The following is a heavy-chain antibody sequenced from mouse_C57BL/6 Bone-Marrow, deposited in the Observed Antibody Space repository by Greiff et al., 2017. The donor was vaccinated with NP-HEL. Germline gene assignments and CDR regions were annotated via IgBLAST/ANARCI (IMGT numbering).Heavy chain of an antibody. Sequence: EVQLVESGPELVKPGASVKIPCKASGYTFTDYNMDWVKQSHGKSLEWIGDINPNNGGTIYNQKFKGKATLTVDKSSSTAYMELRSLTSEDTAVYYCARLGGSEYYYAMDYWGQGTSVTVSS. CDR1: GYTFTDYN. CDR2: INPNNGGT. J-gene: IGHJ4*01. CDR3: ARLGGSEYYYAMDY. V-gene: IGHV1-18*01. D-gene: IGHD1-1*01.